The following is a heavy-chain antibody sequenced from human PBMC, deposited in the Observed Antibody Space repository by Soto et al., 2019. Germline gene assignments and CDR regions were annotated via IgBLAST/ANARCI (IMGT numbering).Heavy chain of an antibody. CDR2: IYYSGST. V-gene: IGHV4-31*03. J-gene: IGHJ5*02. CDR3: ARGLGVPARSGYNWFDP. CDR1: GGSISSGVYY. Sequence: SETLSLTCTVSGGSISSGVYYWSWIRQHPGKGLEWIGYIYYSGSTYYNPSLKSRVTISVDTSKNQFSLKLSSVTAADTAVYYCARGLGVPARSGYNWFDPWGQGTLVTVSS. D-gene: IGHD2-2*01.